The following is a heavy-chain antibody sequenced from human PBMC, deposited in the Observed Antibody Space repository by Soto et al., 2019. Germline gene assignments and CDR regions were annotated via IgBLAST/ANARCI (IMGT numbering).Heavy chain of an antibody. D-gene: IGHD3-22*01. Sequence: GGSLRLSCAASGFTFNYYWMTWVRQAPGKGLEWVANVKPDGSATFYADSLKGRFTISRDNAKNSVSLQMDSLRADDTAVYYCARDRERVTVNGGIALGAMEVWGHGTPVTVYS. J-gene: IGHJ6*02. CDR3: ARDRERVTVNGGIALGAMEV. CDR1: GFTFNYYW. V-gene: IGHV3-7*03. CDR2: VKPDGSAT.